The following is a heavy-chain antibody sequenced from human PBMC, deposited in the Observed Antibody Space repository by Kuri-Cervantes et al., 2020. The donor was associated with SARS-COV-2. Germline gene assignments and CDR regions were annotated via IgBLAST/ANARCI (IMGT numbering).Heavy chain of an antibody. CDR2: ISSSGTYI. J-gene: IGHJ6*03. Sequence: GESLKISCAASGFTFSSYSMNWVRQAPRKGLEWVSSISSSGTYIYYAESVKGRFSISRDNAKESLYLQMHSLRAEDTAVYYCARDGGDEYQLPVRPNFYYYMDVWGKGTTVTVSS. CDR1: GFTFSSYS. D-gene: IGHD2-2*01. CDR3: ARDGGDEYQLPVRPNFYYYMDV. V-gene: IGHV3-21*01.